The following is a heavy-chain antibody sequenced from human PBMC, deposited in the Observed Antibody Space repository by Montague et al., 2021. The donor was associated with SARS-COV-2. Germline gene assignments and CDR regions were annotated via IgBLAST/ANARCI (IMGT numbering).Heavy chain of an antibody. CDR2: IYYSGST. D-gene: IGHD6-13*01. J-gene: IGHJ4*02. CDR3: ARHKRWRIAAAGRDFDY. Sequence: SETLSLTCTVSGGAISSSSYYWGWIRQPPGKGLEWIGSIYYSGSTYYNPSLTSRVTISVDTSKNQFSLKLSSVTAADTAVYYCARHKRWRIAAAGRDFDYWGQGTLVTVSS. V-gene: IGHV4-39*01. CDR1: GGAISSSSYY.